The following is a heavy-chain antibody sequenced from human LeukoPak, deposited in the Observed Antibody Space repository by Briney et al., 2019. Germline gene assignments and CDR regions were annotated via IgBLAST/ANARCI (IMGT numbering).Heavy chain of an antibody. CDR1: GFTFSSYW. V-gene: IGHV3-74*01. D-gene: IGHD3-9*01. CDR2: INSDGSST. CDR3: AEVGIRYLRGHYYGMDV. J-gene: IGHJ6*04. Sequence: GGSLRLSCAASGFTFSSYWMHWVLQAPGKRLVWVSRINSDGSSTSYADSVKGRFTISRDNAKNTLYLQMNSLRAEDTAVYFRAEVGIRYLRGHYYGMDVWGKGTTVTVSS.